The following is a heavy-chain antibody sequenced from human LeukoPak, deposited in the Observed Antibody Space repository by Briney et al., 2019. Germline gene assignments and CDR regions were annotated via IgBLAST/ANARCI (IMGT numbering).Heavy chain of an antibody. J-gene: IGHJ6*03. V-gene: IGHV3-53*01. Sequence: SGPSLTLSLAASGFTVISNYISWVSQAPGNWLEWVAVVYIDGRTYSADSVKGRFTIFRENSKRTLYIQMNSLRAEERAVYYCARVYYGSGSLHYYYYYMDGWGKGTTVTISS. CDR1: GFTVISNY. D-gene: IGHD3-10*01. CDR3: ARVYYGSGSLHYYYYYMDG. CDR2: VYIDGRT.